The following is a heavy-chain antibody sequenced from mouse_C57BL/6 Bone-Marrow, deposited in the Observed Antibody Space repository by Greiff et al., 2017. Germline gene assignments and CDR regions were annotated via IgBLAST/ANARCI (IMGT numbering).Heavy chain of an antibody. CDR2: ISYDGSN. Sequence: EVKLQESGPGLVKPSQSLSLTCSVTGYSITSGYYWNWIRQFPGNKLEWMGYISYDGSNNYNPSLKNRISITRDTSKNQFFLKLNSVTTEDTATYYCARERNDGYYGVFAYWGQGTLVTVSA. V-gene: IGHV3-6*01. CDR3: ARERNDGYYGVFAY. D-gene: IGHD2-3*01. J-gene: IGHJ3*01. CDR1: GYSITSGYY.